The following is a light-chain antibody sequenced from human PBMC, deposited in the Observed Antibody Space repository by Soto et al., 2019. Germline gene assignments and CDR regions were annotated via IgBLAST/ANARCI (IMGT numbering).Light chain of an antibody. J-gene: IGKJ4*01. CDR1: RNIDRY. V-gene: IGKV1-39*01. Sequence: DIQMTQSPSSLSASVGDRVTITCRASRNIDRYLIWHQQKPGRAPKLLIYSASTLQGGIPSRFSGSGSGTDFTLTISSLQPEDFATYYCQQSYTTLTFGGGTKVEI. CDR3: QQSYTTLT. CDR2: SAS.